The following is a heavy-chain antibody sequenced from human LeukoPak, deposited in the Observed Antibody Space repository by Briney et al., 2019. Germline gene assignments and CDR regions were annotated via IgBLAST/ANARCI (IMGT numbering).Heavy chain of an antibody. J-gene: IGHJ4*02. CDR1: GGSISSSSYY. V-gene: IGHV4-39*01. D-gene: IGHD3-10*01. CDR3: ASFINYFDY. Sequence: SETLSLTCTVSGGSISSSSYYWGWIRQPPGKGLEWIGSIYYSGSTYYNPSLKSRVTISVDTSKNQFSLKLSSVTAADTAVYYCASFINYFDYWGQGTLVTVSS. CDR2: IYYSGST.